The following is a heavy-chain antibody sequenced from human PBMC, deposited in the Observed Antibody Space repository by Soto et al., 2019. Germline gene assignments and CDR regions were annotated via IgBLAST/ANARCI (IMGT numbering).Heavy chain of an antibody. CDR3: AKHLQYDSGWPLAH. CDR1: GFTFSRYA. J-gene: IGHJ4*02. V-gene: IGHV3-23*01. D-gene: IGHD6-19*01. Sequence: GGSLRLSCAASGFTFSRYAVSWVRQATGNGLELVAVFDGCVGHTYYANAVQGRFAISTNNSKNPLFLQMNSLKAEDTAVYFCAKHLQYDSGWPLAHWGLGTLVTVSS. CDR2: FDGCVGHT.